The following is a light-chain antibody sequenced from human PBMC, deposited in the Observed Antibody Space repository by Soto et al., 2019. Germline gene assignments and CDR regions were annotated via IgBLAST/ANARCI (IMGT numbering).Light chain of an antibody. CDR1: SSDVGAYNY. J-gene: IGLJ1*01. Sequence: QCALNQPASVSGAPGQSITISCTGSSSDVGAYNYDSWYQQYRPGEAPKLIIYDVSHRPAGVSTRFSGSKSGNTASLTISGLQTEDEADYYCSSYTRAATYVFGTGTKVTVL. CDR3: SSYTRAATYV. CDR2: DVS. V-gene: IGLV2-14*03.